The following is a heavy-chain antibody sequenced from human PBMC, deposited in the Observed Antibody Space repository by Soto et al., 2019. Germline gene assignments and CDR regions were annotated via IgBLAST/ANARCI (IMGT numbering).Heavy chain of an antibody. CDR1: GFTFSSYA. Sequence: GGSLRLSGTASGFTFSSYAMSGVRQAPGKGLEWVSAISGSGGSTYYADSVKGRFTISRDNSKNTLYLQMNSLRAEDTAVYYCAKDEGVVPAARSYYWGQGTLVTVSS. V-gene: IGHV3-23*01. CDR3: AKDEGVVPAARSYY. D-gene: IGHD2-2*01. J-gene: IGHJ4*02. CDR2: ISGSGGST.